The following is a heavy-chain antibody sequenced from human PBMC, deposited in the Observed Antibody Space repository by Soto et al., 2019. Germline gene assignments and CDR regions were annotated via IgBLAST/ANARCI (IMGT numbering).Heavy chain of an antibody. J-gene: IGHJ4*02. D-gene: IGHD3-10*01. CDR1: GFTFSSYS. Sequence: PGGSLRLSCAASGFTFSSYSMNWVRQAPGKGLEWVSSISSSSSYIYYADSVKGRFTISRDNAKNSLYLQMNSLRAADTAVYYCARGVGPSWSYYNSYFDYWGQGTLVIVSS. CDR3: ARGVGPSWSYYNSYFDY. CDR2: ISSSSSYI. V-gene: IGHV3-21*01.